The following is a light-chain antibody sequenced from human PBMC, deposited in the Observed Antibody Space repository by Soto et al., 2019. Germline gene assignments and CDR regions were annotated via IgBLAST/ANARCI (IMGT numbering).Light chain of an antibody. Sequence: QSALTQPPSASGTPGQRVTISCSGSSSNIGSRYVYWYQQLPGTAPKVLLYRNNQRPSGVPDRFSGSKSGTSASLAISGLRSEDEADYYCATWDDSLSVLFGGGTKVTVL. CDR3: ATWDDSLSVL. CDR1: SSNIGSRY. CDR2: RNN. V-gene: IGLV1-47*01. J-gene: IGLJ2*01.